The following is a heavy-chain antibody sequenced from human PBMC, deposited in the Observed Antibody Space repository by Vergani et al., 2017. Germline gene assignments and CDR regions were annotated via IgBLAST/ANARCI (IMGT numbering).Heavy chain of an antibody. D-gene: IGHD6-13*01. CDR1: GGSISTSSYY. Sequence: QLQLQESGPGLVKPSETLSLTCTVSGGSISTSSYYWGWIRQPPGKGLEWIGSIYYSGSTYYNPSLKSRVTISVDTSKNQFSLKLSSVTAEDTAVYYCARPPDSSSWYYFDYWGQGTLVTVSS. CDR3: ARPPDSSSWYYFDY. J-gene: IGHJ4*02. CDR2: IYYSGST. V-gene: IGHV4-39*01.